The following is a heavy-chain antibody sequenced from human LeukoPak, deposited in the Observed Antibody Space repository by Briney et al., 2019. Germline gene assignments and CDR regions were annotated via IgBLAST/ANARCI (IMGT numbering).Heavy chain of an antibody. V-gene: IGHV4-39*07. CDR2: IYYSGST. CDR1: GGSISSSSYY. CDR3: ARFFREARDYVWGSYRTEDHFDY. J-gene: IGHJ4*02. Sequence: PSETLSLTCTVSGGSISSSSYYWGWIRQPPGKGLEWIGSIYYSGSTYYNPSLKSRVTISVDTSKNQFSLKLSSVTAADTAVYYCARFFREARDYVWGSYRTEDHFDYWGRGTLVTVSS. D-gene: IGHD3-16*02.